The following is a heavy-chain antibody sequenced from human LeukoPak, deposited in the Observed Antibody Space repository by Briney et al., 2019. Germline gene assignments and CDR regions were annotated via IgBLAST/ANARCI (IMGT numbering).Heavy chain of an antibody. Sequence: GGSLRLSCAASGFSFNNFGMNWVRQAPGKGLVWVSSISGSGGYKYYADSLKGRFTISRDNAKNSLYLQMNSLRAEDTAVYYCARGSGSYLDYWGQGTLVTVPS. CDR1: GFSFNNFG. CDR3: ARGSGSYLDY. CDR2: ISGSGGYK. V-gene: IGHV3-21*04. D-gene: IGHD3-10*01. J-gene: IGHJ4*02.